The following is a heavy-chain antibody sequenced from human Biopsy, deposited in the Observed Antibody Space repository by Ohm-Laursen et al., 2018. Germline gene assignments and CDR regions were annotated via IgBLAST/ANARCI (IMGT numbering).Heavy chain of an antibody. Sequence: ASSVKVSCKASGGTFSNYAISWVRQAPGEGLEWMGGIIAVSGLVNYAPKFQGRVSITADKSTTTAYMELSNLKSEDTAVYYCATPFQYYDSWGGYPPFDHWGQGTLATVSS. CDR1: GGTFSNYA. CDR2: IIAVSGLV. V-gene: IGHV1-69*17. CDR3: ATPFQYYDSWGGYPPFDH. J-gene: IGHJ4*02. D-gene: IGHD3-3*01.